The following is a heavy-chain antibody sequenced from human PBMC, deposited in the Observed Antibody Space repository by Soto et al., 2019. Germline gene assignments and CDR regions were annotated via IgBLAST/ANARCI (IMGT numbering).Heavy chain of an antibody. Sequence: ALRLSCVASGFRFDDYAMQWVRQTPGKGLEWVAGIDWNSGSIAYVDSVKGRFTISRDNARNSLYLEMKSLRGEDTAVYYGVKSRGSYFVFYGTDFWGQGTTVTVSS. J-gene: IGHJ6*02. V-gene: IGHV3-9*01. D-gene: IGHD1-26*01. CDR1: GFRFDDYA. CDR2: IDWNSGSI. CDR3: VKSRGSYFVFYGTDF.